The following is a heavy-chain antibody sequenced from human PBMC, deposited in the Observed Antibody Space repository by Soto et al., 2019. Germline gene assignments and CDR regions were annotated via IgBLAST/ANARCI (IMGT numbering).Heavy chain of an antibody. V-gene: IGHV1-46*01. J-gene: IGHJ3*02. Sequence: QVQLVQSGAEVKKPGASVKVSCKASGYTFTSYYMHWVRQAPGQGLEWMGIINPSGGSTSYAQKFQGRVTMTRDTSTSTVYMEVSSLRSEDTAVNYCARESRSRDGSGWYNAGFDIWGQGTMVTVSS. CDR1: GYTFTSYY. CDR2: INPSGGST. D-gene: IGHD6-19*01. CDR3: ARESRSRDGSGWYNAGFDI.